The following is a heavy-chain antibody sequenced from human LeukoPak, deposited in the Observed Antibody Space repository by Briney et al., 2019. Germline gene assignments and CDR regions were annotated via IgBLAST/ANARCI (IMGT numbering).Heavy chain of an antibody. CDR2: IYTSGGT. Sequence: SETLSLTCTVSGGSISSYYWSWIRQPAEKGLEWIGRIYTSGGTNYNPSLKSRVTMLVDTSKNQFSLKLSSVTAADTAVYYCARGPQYCSSTSCHQFDPWGQGTLVTVSS. CDR1: GGSISSYY. CDR3: ARGPQYCSSTSCHQFDP. J-gene: IGHJ5*02. D-gene: IGHD2-2*01. V-gene: IGHV4-4*07.